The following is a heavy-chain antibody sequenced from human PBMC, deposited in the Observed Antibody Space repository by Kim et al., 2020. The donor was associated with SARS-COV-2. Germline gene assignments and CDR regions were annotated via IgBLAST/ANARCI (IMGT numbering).Heavy chain of an antibody. Sequence: GGSLRLSCAASGFTFSSYAMHWVRQAPGKGLEWVAVISYDGSNKYYADSVKGRFTISRDNSKNTLYLQMNSLRAEDTAVYYCARDHGSGSYYNVRYFQHWGQGTLVTVSS. CDR3: ARDHGSGSYYNVRYFQH. D-gene: IGHD3-10*01. CDR2: ISYDGSNK. J-gene: IGHJ1*01. CDR1: GFTFSSYA. V-gene: IGHV3-30-3*01.